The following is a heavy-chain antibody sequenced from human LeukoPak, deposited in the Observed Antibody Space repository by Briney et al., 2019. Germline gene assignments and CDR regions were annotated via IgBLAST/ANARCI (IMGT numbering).Heavy chain of an antibody. CDR1: GFTFNSYS. CDR2: ISHTSEST. D-gene: IGHD2-8*01. J-gene: IGHJ4*02. V-gene: IGHV3-48*02. CDR3: ARDRGYRTSEDCYRWFHY. Sequence: PGGSLRLSCAASGFTFNSYSMSWVRQAPGKGLEWVSHISHTSESTYYADSVRGRFTISRDDAKSSLYLEMNSLRDEDTAVYYCARDRGYRTSEDCYRWFHYWGQGTLVIVSS.